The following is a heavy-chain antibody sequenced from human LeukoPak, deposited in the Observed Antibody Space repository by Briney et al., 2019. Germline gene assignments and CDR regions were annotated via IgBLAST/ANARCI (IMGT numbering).Heavy chain of an antibody. CDR3: ARCSGGSCYHPDVY. V-gene: IGHV3-21*01. CDR2: ISSGSRYI. D-gene: IGHD2-15*01. J-gene: IGHJ4*02. CDR1: GFTFSSYS. Sequence: PGGSLRLSCAASGFTFSSYSMNWVRQAPGKGLEWVSSISSGSRYIYYADSVKGRFTISRDNAKNSLYLQMNSLIAEDTAVYYSARCSGGSCYHPDVYWGQGSLVTVSS.